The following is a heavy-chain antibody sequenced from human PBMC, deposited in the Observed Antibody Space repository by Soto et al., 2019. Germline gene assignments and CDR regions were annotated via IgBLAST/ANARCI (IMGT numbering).Heavy chain of an antibody. D-gene: IGHD1-20*01. V-gene: IGHV3-30-3*01. CDR2: ISYDGTNK. CDR3: ARDRITLVDF. J-gene: IGHJ4*02. Sequence: QVQLVESGGGVVQPGRSLRLSCAASGFSFNTYAMHWVRQAPGKGLEWVAVISYDGTNKYYADSVKGRFTISRDNSKNTLYLQMNSLRAEDTAVFYCARDRITLVDFWGQGTLVTVSS. CDR1: GFSFNTYA.